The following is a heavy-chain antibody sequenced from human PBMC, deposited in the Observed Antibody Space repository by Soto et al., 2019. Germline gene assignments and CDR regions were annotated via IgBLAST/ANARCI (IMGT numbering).Heavy chain of an antibody. J-gene: IGHJ6*02. D-gene: IGHD3-22*01. Sequence: SVKVSCKASGGTFSSYAISWVRQAPGQGLEWMGGIIPIFGTANYAQKFQGRVTITADESTSTAYMELSSLRSEDTAVYYCARGRVVSQTYYYGMDVWGQGTTVTVSS. CDR1: GGTFSSYA. CDR2: IIPIFGTA. CDR3: ARGRVVSQTYYYGMDV. V-gene: IGHV1-69*13.